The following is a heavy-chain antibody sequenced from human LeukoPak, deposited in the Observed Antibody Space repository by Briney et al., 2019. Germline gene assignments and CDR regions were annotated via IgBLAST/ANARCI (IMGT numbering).Heavy chain of an antibody. D-gene: IGHD3-3*01. J-gene: IGHJ4*02. CDR1: GFTFSSYA. CDR3: AKTPAPVFGSKHYFDY. Sequence: GGSLRLSCVASGFTFSSYAMSWVRQAPGKGLEWVSGISGSGTNTDYADSVKGRFTISRDNSKNTLYLQMNSLRAEDTAIYYCAKTPAPVFGSKHYFDYWGQGTLVTVSS. CDR2: ISGSGTNT. V-gene: IGHV3-23*01.